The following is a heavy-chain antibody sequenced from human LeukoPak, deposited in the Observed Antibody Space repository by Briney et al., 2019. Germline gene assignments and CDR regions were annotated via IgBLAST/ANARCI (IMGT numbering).Heavy chain of an antibody. CDR3: ARVGGESPRWFDP. V-gene: IGHV3-74*01. CDR1: GFTFSSYW. CDR2: ININWNDT. J-gene: IGHJ5*02. D-gene: IGHD3-10*01. Sequence: PGGSLRLSCAASGFTFSSYWMHWVRQPPGKGLVWVAHININWNDTNYADSVKGRFTISRDNAKNMLYLQMNSLRAEDTAVYYCARVGGESPRWFDPWGRGTVVTVSS.